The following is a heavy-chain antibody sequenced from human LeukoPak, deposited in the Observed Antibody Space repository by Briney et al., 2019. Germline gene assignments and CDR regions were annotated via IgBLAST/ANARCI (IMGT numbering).Heavy chain of an antibody. V-gene: IGHV3-7*01. CDR2: IKEDGSEN. CDR1: GFTFSRYW. J-gene: IGHJ4*02. CDR3: ARQRYSDY. D-gene: IGHD1-1*01. Sequence: GGSLRLSCAASGFTFSRYWMTWVRQAPGKGLEWVANIKEDGSENSYVESVKGRFTISRDNAKNSLYLHLNSLRAEDTAVYFCARQRYSDYWGQGTLVTVSS.